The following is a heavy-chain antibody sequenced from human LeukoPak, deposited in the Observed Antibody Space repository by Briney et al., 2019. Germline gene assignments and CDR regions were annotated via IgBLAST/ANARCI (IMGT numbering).Heavy chain of an antibody. CDR2: IIPILGIA. D-gene: IGHD2-15*01. V-gene: IGHV1-69*04. Sequence: SVKVSCKASGVTFSSYAISWVRQAPGQGLEWMGRIIPILGIANYAQKFQGRVTITADKSTSTAYMELSSLRSEDTAVYYCARGGYCSGGSCSGFDPWGQGTLVTVSS. CDR1: GVTFSSYA. J-gene: IGHJ5*02. CDR3: ARGGYCSGGSCSGFDP.